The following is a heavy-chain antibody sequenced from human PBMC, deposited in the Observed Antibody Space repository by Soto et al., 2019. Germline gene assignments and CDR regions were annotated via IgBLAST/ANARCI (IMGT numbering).Heavy chain of an antibody. D-gene: IGHD5-12*01. J-gene: IGHJ6*02. Sequence: TLSLPCAVSGGSSSSGRYYWSWIRQHPGKVLEWIGYIYYSGSTYYNPSLKSRVTISVDTSKNQFSLKLSSVTDADTAVYYCAREGIGGYSGYEYYYSGMDVWGQGTTVTVSS. CDR2: IYYSGST. CDR1: GGSSSSGRYY. V-gene: IGHV4-31*11. CDR3: AREGIGGYSGYEYYYSGMDV.